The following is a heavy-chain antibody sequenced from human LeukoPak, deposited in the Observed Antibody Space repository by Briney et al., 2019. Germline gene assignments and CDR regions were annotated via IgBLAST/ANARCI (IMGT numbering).Heavy chain of an antibody. CDR3: ARDGTPVIVVVTAAVDY. D-gene: IGHD2-21*02. CDR1: GFTFSSYA. V-gene: IGHV3-30-3*01. CDR2: ISYDGSNK. Sequence: GRSLRLSCAASGFTFSSYAMHWVRQAPGQGLGWVAVISYDGSNKYYADSVKGRFTTSRDNSKNTLYLQMNSLRAEDTAVYYCARDGTPVIVVVTAAVDYWGQGTLVTVSS. J-gene: IGHJ4*02.